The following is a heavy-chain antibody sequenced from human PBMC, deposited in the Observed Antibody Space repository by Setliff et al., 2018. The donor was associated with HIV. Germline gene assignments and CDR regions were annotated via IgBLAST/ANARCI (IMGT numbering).Heavy chain of an antibody. V-gene: IGHV4-34*12. CDR3: AREDYYYYGMDV. CDR2: IIHSGSI. Sequence: SETLSLTCAVYGGSFNDYYWSWIRQPPGKGLGWIGEIIHSGSINYNPSLKSRVTISVDTSKNQFSLKLSSVTAADTAVYYCAREDYYYYGMDVWGQGTTVTV. J-gene: IGHJ6*02. CDR1: GGSFNDYY.